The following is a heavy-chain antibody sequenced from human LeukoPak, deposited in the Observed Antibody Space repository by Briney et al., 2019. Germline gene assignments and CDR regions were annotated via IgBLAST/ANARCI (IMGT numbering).Heavy chain of an antibody. J-gene: IGHJ6*03. Sequence: ASVKVSFKASGNTFTSYDINWVRQATGKGLEWMGWMNPNSGNTGYAQKFQGRVTMTRNTSISTAYMELSSLRSEDTAVYYCARGGFSRVGYYYYYMDVWGKGTTVTVSS. D-gene: IGHD2-15*01. CDR1: GNTFTSYD. CDR3: ARGGFSRVGYYYYYMDV. V-gene: IGHV1-8*01. CDR2: MNPNSGNT.